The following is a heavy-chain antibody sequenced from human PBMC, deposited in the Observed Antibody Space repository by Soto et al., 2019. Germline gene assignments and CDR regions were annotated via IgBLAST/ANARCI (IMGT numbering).Heavy chain of an antibody. J-gene: IGHJ3*02. D-gene: IGHD2-15*01. CDR3: AKTGAEGYCSGGSCYSGFEAFDI. V-gene: IGHV3-23*01. CDR1: GFTFSSYA. CDR2: ISGSGGST. Sequence: GGSLRLSCAASGFTFSSYAMSWVRQAPGKGLEWVSAISGSGGSTYYADSVKGRFTISRDNSKNTLYLQMNSLRAEDTAVYYCAKTGAEGYCSGGSCYSGFEAFDIWGQGTMVTVSS.